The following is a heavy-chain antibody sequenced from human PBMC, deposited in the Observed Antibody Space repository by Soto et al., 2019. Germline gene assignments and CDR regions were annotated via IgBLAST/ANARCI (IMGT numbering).Heavy chain of an antibody. CDR3: AKVYSDFWSGYPYYFDY. V-gene: IGHV3-23*01. CDR2: IRGSGGST. D-gene: IGHD3-3*01. CDR1: GFTFSNHA. J-gene: IGHJ4*02. Sequence: EVQLLESGGGLAQPGGSLRLSCAASGFTFSNHAMNWVRQAPGRGLESVSGIRGSGGSTSYADSVEGRFTISRDNSKNTLYLQMNSLRAEDTAVYYCAKVYSDFWSGYPYYFDYWGQGIRVTVSS.